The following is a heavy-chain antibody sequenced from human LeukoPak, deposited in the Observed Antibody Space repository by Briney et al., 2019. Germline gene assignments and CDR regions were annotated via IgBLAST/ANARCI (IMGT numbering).Heavy chain of an antibody. J-gene: IGHJ5*02. Sequence: KSSETLSLTCTVSGGSISRFYWSWIRQPPGKGLEWIGYIYYSGSTNYNPSLKSRVTISVDTSKNQFSLKLSSVTAADTAVYYCASEDGWFDPWGQGTLVTVSS. CDR3: ASEDGWFDP. V-gene: IGHV4-59*01. CDR1: GGSISRFY. CDR2: IYYSGST.